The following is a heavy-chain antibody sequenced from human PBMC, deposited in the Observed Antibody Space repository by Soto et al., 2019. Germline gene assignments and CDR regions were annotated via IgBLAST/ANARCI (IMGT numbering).Heavy chain of an antibody. CDR1: GGSISSGDYY. V-gene: IGHV4-30-4*01. D-gene: IGHD2-21*02. CDR3: ARAMVVTQNWFDP. Sequence: QVQLQESGPGLVKPSQTLSLTCTVSGGSISSGDYYWSWIRQPPGKGLEWIGYIYYSGSTYYYPSLKSRVTSSLATSKTQFSVKLSSVTAADTAVYYCARAMVVTQNWFDPWGQGTLVTVSS. J-gene: IGHJ5*02. CDR2: IYYSGST.